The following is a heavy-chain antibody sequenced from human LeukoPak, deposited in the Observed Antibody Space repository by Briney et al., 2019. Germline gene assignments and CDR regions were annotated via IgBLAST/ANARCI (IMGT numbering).Heavy chain of an antibody. D-gene: IGHD2-21*02. V-gene: IGHV3-74*01. J-gene: IGHJ6*02. CDR2: IKGDGSST. CDR3: SRDSLSSCGGDCYSGLDV. CDR1: GFTFSNYW. Sequence: GGSLRLSCAASGFTFSNYWMHWVRQAPGEALMWVSRIKGDGSSTTYADSVKGRFTISRDNAKNTLYLQMNSLRAEDTAVYYCSRDSLSSCGGDCYSGLDVWGQGTTVTVSS.